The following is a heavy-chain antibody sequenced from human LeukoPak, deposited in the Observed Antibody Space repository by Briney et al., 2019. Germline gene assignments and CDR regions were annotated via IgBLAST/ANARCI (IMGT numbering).Heavy chain of an antibody. CDR2: IHPTSGGT. CDR3: ARDGEFGSYYDY. CDR1: GYTFTGYY. J-gene: IGHJ4*02. Sequence: GASVKVSCKASGYTFTGYYLHWVRHAPGQGLEWMGWIHPTSGGTNSAQKFRGRVTMTRDTSISTAYMELSGLRSDDTAVYYCARDGEFGSYYDYWGQGTLVTVSS. V-gene: IGHV1-2*02. D-gene: IGHD1-26*01.